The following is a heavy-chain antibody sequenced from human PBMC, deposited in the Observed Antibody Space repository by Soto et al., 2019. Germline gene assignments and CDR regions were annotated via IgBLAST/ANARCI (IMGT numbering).Heavy chain of an antibody. V-gene: IGHV4-31*03. D-gene: IGHD2-2*01. J-gene: IGHJ6*02. CDR1: GGSISSGGYY. Sequence: QVQLQESGPGLVKPSQTLSLTCTVSGGSISSGGYYWSWIRQHPGKGLEWIGYIYYSGSTYYNPSLKCRVTISVDTSKNQFSLKMSSVTDAATAVYYCARSDIPAAIAQPRDDGVYGMDVWGQGTTVTVSS. CDR2: IYYSGST. CDR3: ARSDIPAAIAQPRDDGVYGMDV.